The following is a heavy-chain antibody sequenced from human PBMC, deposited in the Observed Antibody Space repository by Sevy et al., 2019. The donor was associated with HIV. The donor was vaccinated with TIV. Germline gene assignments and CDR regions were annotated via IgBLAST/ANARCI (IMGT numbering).Heavy chain of an antibody. D-gene: IGHD2-8*01. CDR1: GFTFSKYS. Sequence: GGSLRLSCVASGFTFSKYSMSWVRQPPGKGLEWVSTLSFGCGEINHADSVKGRFTISRDNSKNSLYLQMNNLRAEDMAVYYCAREGCTKPHDYWGQGTLVTVSS. CDR3: AREGCTKPHDY. V-gene: IGHV3-23*01. J-gene: IGHJ4*02. CDR2: LSFGCGEI.